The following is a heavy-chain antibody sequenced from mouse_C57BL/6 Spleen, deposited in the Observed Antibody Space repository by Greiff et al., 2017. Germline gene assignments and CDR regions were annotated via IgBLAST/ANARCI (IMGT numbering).Heavy chain of an antibody. V-gene: IGHV1-55*01. CDR1: GYTFTSYW. D-gene: IGHD1-1*01. CDR2: IYPGSGST. Sequence: QVQLQQPGAELVKPGASVKMSCKASGYTFTSYWITWVKQRPGQGLEWIGDIYPGSGSTNYNEKFKSKATLTVDTSSSTAYMQLSSLTSEDSAVYYCARETTVVAKGWFAYWGQGTLVTGSA. CDR3: ARETTVVAKGWFAY. J-gene: IGHJ3*01.